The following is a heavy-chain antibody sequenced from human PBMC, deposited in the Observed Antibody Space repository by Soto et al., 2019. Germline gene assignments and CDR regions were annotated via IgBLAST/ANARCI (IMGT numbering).Heavy chain of an antibody. CDR1: GGTFSSYT. Sequence: SVKVSCKASGGTFSSYTISWVRQAPGQGLEWMGRIIPILGIANYAQKFQGRVTITADKSTSTAYMELSSLRSEDTAVYYCAREGSKTPRNYYDSSGYYYHTPWGQGNLVTFSS. V-gene: IGHV1-69*04. CDR2: IIPILGIA. D-gene: IGHD3-22*01. CDR3: AREGSKTPRNYYDSSGYYYHTP. J-gene: IGHJ5*02.